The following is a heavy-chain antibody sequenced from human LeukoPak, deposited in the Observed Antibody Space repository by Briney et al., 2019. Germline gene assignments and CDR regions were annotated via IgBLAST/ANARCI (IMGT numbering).Heavy chain of an antibody. J-gene: IGHJ4*02. CDR1: GFTFNNYA. V-gene: IGHV3-23*01. CDR3: ANDFDH. Sequence: GGSLRLSCAASGFTFNNYAMSWVRQAPGKGLEWISTISGSDDNTYYADSVKGRFTISRDISKNTLYLQMNSLRADDTAVYYCANDFDHWGQGTLVTVSS. CDR2: ISGSDDNT.